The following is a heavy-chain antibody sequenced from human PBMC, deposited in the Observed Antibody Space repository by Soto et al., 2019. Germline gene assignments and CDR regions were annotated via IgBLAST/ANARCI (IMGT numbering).Heavy chain of an antibody. CDR3: AKVAAMDNYYYYGMDV. V-gene: IGHV3-23*01. D-gene: IGHD5-18*01. CDR2: ISGSGGST. CDR1: GFTFSSYA. J-gene: IGHJ6*02. Sequence: GGSLRLSCAASGFTFSSYAMSWVRQAPGKGLEWVSAISGSGGSTYYADSVKGRFTISRDNSKNTLYLQMNSLRAEDTAVYYCAKVAAMDNYYYYGMDVWGQGTTATVSS.